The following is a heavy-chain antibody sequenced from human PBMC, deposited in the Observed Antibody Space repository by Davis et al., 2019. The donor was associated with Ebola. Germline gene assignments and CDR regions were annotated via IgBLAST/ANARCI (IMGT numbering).Heavy chain of an antibody. J-gene: IGHJ4*02. CDR1: GYSFTDYY. Sequence: ASVKVSCKTSGYSFTDYYMHWVRQAPGQGLEWMGWINPHSGGTHYARKFQGRVTMTRDTSSSTAYMELGGLRSDDAALYYCTRDVGYSGYVPPLVYYFDYWGQGTLVTVSS. V-gene: IGHV1-2*02. CDR2: INPHSGGT. CDR3: TRDVGYSGYVPPLVYYFDY. D-gene: IGHD5-12*01.